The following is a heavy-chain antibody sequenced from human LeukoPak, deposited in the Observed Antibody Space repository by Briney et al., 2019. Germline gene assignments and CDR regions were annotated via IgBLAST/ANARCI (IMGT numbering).Heavy chain of an antibody. CDR3: ARVVDTAMATHFDY. CDR1: GFTVSSNY. Sequence: TGGSLRLSCAASGFTVSSNYMSWVRQAPGKGLEWVSVIYSGGSTYHADSVKGRFTISRHNSKNTLYLQMNSLRAEDTAVYYCARVVDTAMATHFDYWGQGTLVTVSS. V-gene: IGHV3-53*04. CDR2: IYSGGST. J-gene: IGHJ4*02. D-gene: IGHD5-18*01.